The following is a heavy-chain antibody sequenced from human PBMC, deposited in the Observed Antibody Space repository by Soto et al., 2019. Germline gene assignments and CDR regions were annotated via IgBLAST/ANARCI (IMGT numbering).Heavy chain of an antibody. V-gene: IGHV4-30-4*01. D-gene: IGHD1-26*01. Sequence: QVQLQESGPGLVKPSQTLSLTCTVSGGSISSGDFYWSWIRQPPGKGLEWIGFISYSGSTYYNPSLKSRITMSVDTSRNQFSLELSSMTAADTAVYYCATMGSTSGSYSFDHWGQGTLVTVSP. CDR2: ISYSGST. CDR1: GGSISSGDFY. CDR3: ATMGSTSGSYSFDH. J-gene: IGHJ4*02.